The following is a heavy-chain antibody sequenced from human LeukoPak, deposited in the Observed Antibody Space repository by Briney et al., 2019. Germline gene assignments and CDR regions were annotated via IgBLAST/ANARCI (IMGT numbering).Heavy chain of an antibody. J-gene: IGHJ4*02. V-gene: IGHV1-69*13. Sequence: SVNVSCKAPGYTFTSYGISWVRQAPGQGLEWMGGIIPIFGTANYAQKFQGRVTITADESTSTAYMELSSLRAEDTAMYYCARGRYSGTTYYFDYWGQGTLVTVSS. CDR2: IIPIFGTA. D-gene: IGHD5-12*01. CDR3: ARGRYSGTTYYFDY. CDR1: GYTFTSYG.